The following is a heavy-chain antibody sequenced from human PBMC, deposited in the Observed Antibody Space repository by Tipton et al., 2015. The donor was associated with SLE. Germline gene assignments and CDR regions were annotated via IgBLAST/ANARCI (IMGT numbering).Heavy chain of an antibody. CDR3: AKDGQWLVRFYYYGMDV. Sequence: FTISRDNSKNTLYLQMNSLRAEDTAVYYCAKDGQWLVRFYYYGMDVWGQGTTVTVSS. D-gene: IGHD6-19*01. J-gene: IGHJ6*02. V-gene: IGHV3-23*01.